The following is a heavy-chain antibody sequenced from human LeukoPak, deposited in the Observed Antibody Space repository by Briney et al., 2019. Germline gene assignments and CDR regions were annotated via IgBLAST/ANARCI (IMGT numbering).Heavy chain of an antibody. CDR2: INHNGNVN. V-gene: IGHV3-7*03. CDR3: ARGGGLDV. CDR1: GFTFSSYW. J-gene: IGHJ6*02. D-gene: IGHD3-16*01. Sequence: GGSLRLSCAASGFTFSSYWMNWARQAPGKGLEWVASINHNGNVNYYVDSVKGRFTISRDNAQNSLYLQMSNLRAEDTAVYFCARGGGLDVWGQGATVTVSS.